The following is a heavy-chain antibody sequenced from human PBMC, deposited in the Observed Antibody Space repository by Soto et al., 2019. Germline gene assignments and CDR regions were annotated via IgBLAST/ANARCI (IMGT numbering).Heavy chain of an antibody. CDR2: INHSGST. V-gene: IGHV4-34*01. CDR1: GGSINSGGYY. Sequence: SETLSLTCDVSGGSINSGGYYWTWIRQPPGTGLEWIGEINHSGSTNYKPSLKNRVTISVDTSKNHFSLKLTSVTAADTAVYYCARDKITGLFDYWGQGTLVTVSS. CDR3: ARDKITGLFDY. J-gene: IGHJ4*02. D-gene: IGHD2-8*02.